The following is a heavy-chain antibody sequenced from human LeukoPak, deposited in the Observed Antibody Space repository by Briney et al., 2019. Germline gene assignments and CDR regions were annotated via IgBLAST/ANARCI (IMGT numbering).Heavy chain of an antibody. V-gene: IGHV3-21*01. J-gene: IGHJ3*02. Sequence: GGALRLSCAASGFTFSSYSMNWVRQAPGKGLEWVSSISSSSSYIYYADSVKGRFTISRDNAKNSLYLQMNSLKAEDTAVYYCARERSTYYYDSSGYYYADAFDIWGQGTMVTVSS. D-gene: IGHD3-22*01. CDR3: ARERSTYYYDSSGYYYADAFDI. CDR1: GFTFSSYS. CDR2: ISSSSSYI.